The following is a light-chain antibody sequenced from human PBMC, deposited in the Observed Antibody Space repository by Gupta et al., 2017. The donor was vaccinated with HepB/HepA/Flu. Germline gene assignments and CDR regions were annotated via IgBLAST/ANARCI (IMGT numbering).Light chain of an antibody. J-gene: IGLJ1*01. CDR3: CSYAGSSPYV. V-gene: IGLV2-23*02. CDR2: EVS. CDR1: SSDVGSYNP. Sequence: QSALTQPASVSGSPGQSITISCTGTSSDVGSYNPVSWYQQHPGKAPKLMIYEVSKRPSGVSNRFSGSKSGNTASLTISGLQAEDEADYYCCSYAGSSPYVFGTETKVTVL.